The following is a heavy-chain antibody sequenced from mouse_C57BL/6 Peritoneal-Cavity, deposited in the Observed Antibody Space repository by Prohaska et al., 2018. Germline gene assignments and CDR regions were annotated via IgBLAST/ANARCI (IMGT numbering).Heavy chain of an antibody. CDR2: INPNNGGT. V-gene: IGHV1-26*01. Sequence: HGKSLEWIGDINPNNGGTSYNQKFKGKATLTVDKSSSTAYMELRSLTSEDSAVYYCARSDYGSPYPMDYWGQGTSVTVSS. CDR3: ARSDYGSPYPMDY. J-gene: IGHJ4*01. D-gene: IGHD1-1*01.